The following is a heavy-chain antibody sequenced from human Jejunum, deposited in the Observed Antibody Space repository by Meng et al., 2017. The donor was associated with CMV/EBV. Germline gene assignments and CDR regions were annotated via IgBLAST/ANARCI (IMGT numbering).Heavy chain of an antibody. D-gene: IGHD1-1*01. Sequence: SGFTFSIYAMNWVRQAPGKGLEWVSTISGSASNTYYADSVKGRFTISRDNSKNTLYLQMNILRAEDTAVYYCTKGAHATSLSFFDDWGQGTLVTVSS. CDR1: GFTFSIYA. CDR2: ISGSASNT. CDR3: TKGAHATSLSFFDD. J-gene: IGHJ4*02. V-gene: IGHV3-23*01.